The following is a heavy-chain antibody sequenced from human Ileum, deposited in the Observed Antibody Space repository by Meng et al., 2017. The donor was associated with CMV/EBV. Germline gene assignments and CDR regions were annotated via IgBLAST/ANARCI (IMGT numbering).Heavy chain of an antibody. CDR3: ARGLSGTFDY. CDR1: GFWFRDHF. J-gene: IGHJ4*02. Sequence: LCCADSGFWFRDHFMHWVRQAPGKGLKWVAVLSYDGSNEFYAISVLGRFTISRDNSNNALYLQMDSLRGEDTAVYYCARGLSGTFDYWGQGTLVTVSS. CDR2: LSYDGSNE. V-gene: IGHV3-30*03.